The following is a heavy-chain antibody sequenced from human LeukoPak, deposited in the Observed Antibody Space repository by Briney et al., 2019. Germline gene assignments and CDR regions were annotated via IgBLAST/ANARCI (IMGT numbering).Heavy chain of an antibody. CDR2: IYTSGST. J-gene: IGHJ5*02. D-gene: IGHD5-18*01. CDR3: ARYGYSYDPGWFDP. V-gene: IGHV4-61*02. CDR1: GGSISSGSYY. Sequence: SETLSLTCTVSGGSISSGSYYWSWIRQPAGKGPEWIGRIYTSGSTNYNPSLKSRVTISVDTSKNQFSLKLSSVTAADTAVYYCARYGYSYDPGWFDPWGQGTLVTVSS.